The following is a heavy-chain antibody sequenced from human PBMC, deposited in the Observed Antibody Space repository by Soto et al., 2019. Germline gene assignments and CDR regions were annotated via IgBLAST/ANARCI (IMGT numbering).Heavy chain of an antibody. D-gene: IGHD5-18*01. J-gene: IGHJ4*02. V-gene: IGHV4-31*01. CDR2: IYYSGST. Sequence: QVQLQESGPGLVKPSQTLSLTCTVSGGSISSGGDYWSWIRQHPGKGLEWIGYIYYSGSTFYSPSLXXPXTXXVDTSKNQFSLILTSVTAADTAVYYCARGELWWDYWGQGTLVTVSS. CDR1: GGSISSGGDY. CDR3: ARGELWWDY.